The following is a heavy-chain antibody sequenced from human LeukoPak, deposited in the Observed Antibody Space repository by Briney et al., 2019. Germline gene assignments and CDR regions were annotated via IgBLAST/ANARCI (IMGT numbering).Heavy chain of an antibody. Sequence: GGSLRLSCAASGFTFSAYAMHWLRQAPGKGLEWVAVISHDSKSEFYADSLKGRLTISRDNSKNTLYLQMNSLRAEDTAVYYCAKESTVTPGNVNWFDTWGQGTLVTVSS. CDR2: ISHDSKSE. J-gene: IGHJ5*02. D-gene: IGHD4-17*01. CDR1: GFTFSAYA. V-gene: IGHV3-30*04. CDR3: AKESTVTPGNVNWFDT.